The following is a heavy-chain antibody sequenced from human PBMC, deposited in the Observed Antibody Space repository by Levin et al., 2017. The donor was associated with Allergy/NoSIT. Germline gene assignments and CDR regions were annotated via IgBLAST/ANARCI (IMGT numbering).Heavy chain of an antibody. CDR1: GGTFSTYT. Sequence: GGSLRLSCKASGGTFSTYTINWVRQAPGQGLEWMGGIIPIFGTTSYAQKFQGRVTITADESTSTAYMELSSLRSEDTAVYYCARDGDAAYCYSTSCYANNWFDPWGQGTLVTVSS. CDR2: IIPIFGTT. V-gene: IGHV1-69*01. D-gene: IGHD2-2*01. J-gene: IGHJ5*02. CDR3: ARDGDAAYCYSTSCYANNWFDP.